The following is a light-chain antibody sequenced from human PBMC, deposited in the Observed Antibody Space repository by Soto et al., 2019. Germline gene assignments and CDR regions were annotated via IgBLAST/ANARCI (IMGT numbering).Light chain of an antibody. J-gene: IGKJ1*01. Sequence: DIQLTQSPSTLSGSVGARVTITCRASQTISSWLAWYQQKPGKAPKLLIYKASTLKSGVPSRFSGSGSGTEFTLTISSLQPDDFATYYCQHDNSYSEAFGQGTKVDI. CDR2: KAS. CDR3: QHDNSYSEA. V-gene: IGKV1-5*03. CDR1: QTISSW.